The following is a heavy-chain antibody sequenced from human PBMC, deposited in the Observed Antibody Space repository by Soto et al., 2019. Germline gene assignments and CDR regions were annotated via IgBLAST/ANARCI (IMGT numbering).Heavy chain of an antibody. CDR2: NYPGDSDT. D-gene: IGHD1-1*01. J-gene: IGHJ4*02. CDR3: ARRSLWIDY. CDR1: GYSVASYW. Sequence: PGESWKSSCNGSGYSVASYWIGWVRQMPGKGLEWMGINYPGDSDTRYSPSFQGQVTISADKSISTAYLQWSSLKASDTAMYYCARRSLWIDYWGQGTLVTVSS. V-gene: IGHV5-51*03.